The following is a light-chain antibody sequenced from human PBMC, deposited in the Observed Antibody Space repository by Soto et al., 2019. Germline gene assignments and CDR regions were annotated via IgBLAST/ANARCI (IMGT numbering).Light chain of an antibody. CDR2: KAS. J-gene: IGKJ1*01. V-gene: IGKV1-5*03. Sequence: ILMTQSPSSLSASVGDRVTITCRASQGIRNDLAWYQQKPGKAPKLLIYKASRLESGVPSRFSGSGSETEFTLTISGLQPGDSATYYCQQYNSYSPTFGQGTKVDIK. CDR1: QGIRND. CDR3: QQYNSYSPT.